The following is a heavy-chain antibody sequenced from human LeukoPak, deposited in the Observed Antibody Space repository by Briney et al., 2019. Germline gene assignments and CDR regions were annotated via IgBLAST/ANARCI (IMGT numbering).Heavy chain of an antibody. Sequence: SETLSLTCTVSGGSISSYYWSWIRQPPGKGLEWIAYIYYSGSTDYNPSLKSRVTISLDTSKNQFSLNLSSMTAADTAVYYCARVAYYYGMDVWGQGTTVTVSS. CDR3: ARVAYYYGMDV. CDR2: IYYSGST. J-gene: IGHJ6*02. V-gene: IGHV4-59*01. CDR1: GGSISSYY.